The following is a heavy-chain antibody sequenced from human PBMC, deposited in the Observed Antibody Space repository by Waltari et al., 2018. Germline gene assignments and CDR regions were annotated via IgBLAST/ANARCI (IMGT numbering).Heavy chain of an antibody. J-gene: IGHJ4*02. V-gene: IGHV3-30*18. D-gene: IGHD5-12*01. Sequence: QVQLVESGGGVVQPGRSLRLSCAASGFTFSSYGMHWVRPAPGKGLEWVAVIWYDGSNKYYADSVKGRFTISRDNSKNTLYLQMNSLRAEDTAMYYCAKDSRPSYGGYSYFDYWGQGTLVTVSS. CDR2: IWYDGSNK. CDR1: GFTFSSYG. CDR3: AKDSRPSYGGYSYFDY.